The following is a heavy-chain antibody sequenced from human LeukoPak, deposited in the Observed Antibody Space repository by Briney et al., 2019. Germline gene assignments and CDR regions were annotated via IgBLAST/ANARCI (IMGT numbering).Heavy chain of an antibody. CDR1: GFTFSSYR. CDR2: ISSSSSTI. D-gene: IGHD2-2*01. J-gene: IGHJ4*02. CDR3: ARRYCSSTSCYPDY. V-gene: IGHV3-48*01. Sequence: GGSLRLSCAASGFTFSSYRMNWVRQAPGKGLEWVSYISSSSSTIYYADSVKGRFTISRDNAKNSLYLQMNSLRAEDTAVYYCARRYCSSTSCYPDYWGQGTLVTVSS.